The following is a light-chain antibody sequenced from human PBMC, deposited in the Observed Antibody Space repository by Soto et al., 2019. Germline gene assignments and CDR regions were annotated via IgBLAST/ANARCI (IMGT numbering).Light chain of an antibody. CDR2: DAS. CDR1: QSVSSY. Sequence: EIVLTQSPATLSLSPGERATLSCRTSQSVSSYFAWYQQKPGRAPRLLIYDASSRATGIPARFIGSGSGTDFTLTISCLEPEDFAVYYCQQRSNWPITFGQGTRLEIK. J-gene: IGKJ5*01. CDR3: QQRSNWPIT. V-gene: IGKV3-11*01.